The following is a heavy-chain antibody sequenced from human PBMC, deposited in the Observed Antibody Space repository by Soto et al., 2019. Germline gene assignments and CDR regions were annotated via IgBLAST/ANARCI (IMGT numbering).Heavy chain of an antibody. CDR2: MNPNSGNT. CDR1: GYTFTSYD. J-gene: IGHJ5*02. Sequence: ASVTVSCKASGYTFTSYDINWVRQATGQGLEWMGWMNPNSGNTGYAQKFQGRVTMTRNTSISTAYMELSSLRSEDTAVYYCARGRGYDYVWGSYRSANWFDPWGQGTLVTVSS. V-gene: IGHV1-8*01. CDR3: ARGRGYDYVWGSYRSANWFDP. D-gene: IGHD3-16*02.